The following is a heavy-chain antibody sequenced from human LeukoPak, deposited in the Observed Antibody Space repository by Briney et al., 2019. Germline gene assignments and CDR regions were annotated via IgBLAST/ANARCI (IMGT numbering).Heavy chain of an antibody. J-gene: IGHJ4*02. CDR1: GGSISSSSYY. CDR2: IYYSGST. Sequence: PSETLSLTCAVSGGSISSSSYYWGWIRQPPGKGLEWIGSIYYSGSTYYNPSLKSRVTISVDTSKNQFSLKLSSVTAADTAVYYCARQAGETVDYWGQGTLVTVSS. D-gene: IGHD3-16*01. CDR3: ARQAGETVDY. V-gene: IGHV4-39*01.